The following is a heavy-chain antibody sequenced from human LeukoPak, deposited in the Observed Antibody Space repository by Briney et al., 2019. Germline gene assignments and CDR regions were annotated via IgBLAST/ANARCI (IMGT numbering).Heavy chain of an antibody. CDR3: ARVRYCSTNRCYDREFDN. D-gene: IGHD2-2*01. J-gene: IGHJ4*02. Sequence: SETLSLTCTVFGGSISSSSHYWGWIRQPPGNGLEWIGNIHNGGSTYYNPSLESRVTISVDTSKNQFSLKLSSVTAADTAVYYCARVRYCSTNRCYDREFDNWGQGTLVTVSS. CDR2: IHNGGST. V-gene: IGHV4-39*01. CDR1: GGSISSSSHY.